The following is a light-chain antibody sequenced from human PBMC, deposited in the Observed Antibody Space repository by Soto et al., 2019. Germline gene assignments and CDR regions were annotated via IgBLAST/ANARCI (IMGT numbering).Light chain of an antibody. V-gene: IGKV4-1*01. Sequence: DIVLTQSPDSLAGSLGERATISCKSSQSVLDRSNNKNYLAWYQQKPGQPPKMLIYWASTRESGVPGRFSGSGSGTDFTLTISGLQSEDVAVYFCHQYNTSPQTFGQGTTVEIK. J-gene: IGKJ1*01. CDR2: WAS. CDR3: HQYNTSPQT. CDR1: QSVLDRSNNKNY.